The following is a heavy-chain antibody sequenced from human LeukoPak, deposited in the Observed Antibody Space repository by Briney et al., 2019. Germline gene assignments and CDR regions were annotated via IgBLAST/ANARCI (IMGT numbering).Heavy chain of an antibody. V-gene: IGHV1-46*01. Sequence: ASVKVSCKASGYTFTSYYMHWVRQAPGQGLEWMGTINPSSGSRSYAQEFQGRVTMTRDTSTNIVYMELSSLRSEDTAVYYCARETAIFGVVIIGGWFDPWGQGTLVTVSS. CDR1: GYTFTSYY. CDR3: ARETAIFGVVIIGGWFDP. J-gene: IGHJ5*02. CDR2: INPSSGSR. D-gene: IGHD3-3*01.